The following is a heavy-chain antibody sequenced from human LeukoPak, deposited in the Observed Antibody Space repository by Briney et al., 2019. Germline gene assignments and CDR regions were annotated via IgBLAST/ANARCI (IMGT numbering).Heavy chain of an antibody. CDR3: ARDPGVTSYYMDV. D-gene: IGHD2-21*02. Sequence: GASVKVSCKASHYTFTSYGISWARQAPGQGLEWVGWISPYSGNTNSAQKLQGRVTMTTDTSTSTAYMELRSLRSDDTAVYYCARDPGVTSYYMDVWGKGTTVTVSS. CDR2: ISPYSGNT. CDR1: HYTFTSYG. V-gene: IGHV1-18*01. J-gene: IGHJ6*03.